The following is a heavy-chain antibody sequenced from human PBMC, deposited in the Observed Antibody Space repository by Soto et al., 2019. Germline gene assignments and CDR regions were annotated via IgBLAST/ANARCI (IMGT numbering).Heavy chain of an antibody. J-gene: IGHJ5*02. CDR2: ISGYNGNT. CDR3: ARDEVPAANWLDR. V-gene: IGHV1-18*01. Sequence: SSVKVSCKASGYIFINYGITWVRQAPGQGLEWMGWISGYNGNTKYADKLQGRVTMTTDTSTTTAYMELRSLRSDDTAVYYCARDEVPAANWLDRWGQGTLVTVSS. CDR1: GYIFINYG. D-gene: IGHD2-2*01.